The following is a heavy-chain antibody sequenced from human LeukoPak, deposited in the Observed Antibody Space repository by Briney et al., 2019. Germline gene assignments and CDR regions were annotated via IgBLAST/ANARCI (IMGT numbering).Heavy chain of an antibody. Sequence: GESLKISCKGSGYSFTNYWISWVRQMPGKGLEWMGKIDPTESYSNYSPSFQGHVTISADKSIRTAYLQWSSLKASDTAMYYCARHKGLYSSVWYDYWGQGTLDTLFS. J-gene: IGHJ4*02. CDR2: IDPTESYS. V-gene: IGHV5-10-1*01. CDR1: GYSFTNYW. CDR3: ARHKGLYSSVWYDY. D-gene: IGHD6-19*01.